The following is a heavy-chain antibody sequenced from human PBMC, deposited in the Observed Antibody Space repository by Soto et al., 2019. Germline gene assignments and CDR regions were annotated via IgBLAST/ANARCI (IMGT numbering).Heavy chain of an antibody. V-gene: IGHV3-53*02. CDR2: IYSGGNT. Sequence: EVQLVETGGGLIYPGGSLRLSCAASGFSVSGDTMKWVRQAPGKGLEWISAIYSGGNTNDAGSVKGRFTISRDTSKNTLYLQMNSLRVEDTAVYYCARHAWLENWGQGTLVTVSS. CDR1: GFSVSGDT. J-gene: IGHJ4*02. CDR3: ARHAWLEN. D-gene: IGHD3-9*01.